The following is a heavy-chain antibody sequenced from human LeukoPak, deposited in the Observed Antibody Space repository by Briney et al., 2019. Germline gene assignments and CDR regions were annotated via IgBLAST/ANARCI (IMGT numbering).Heavy chain of an antibody. CDR2: ISSNGGRT. D-gene: IGHD3-22*01. CDR1: GFTFRSYG. CDR3: ATYYYDSGGFHFHH. Sequence: GGSLRLSCAASGFTFRSYGMHWVRQAPGKGLEYVSAISSNGGRTYYANSVKGRFTISRDNSRNTLYLQMGSLRAEDMAVYYWATYYYDSGGFHFHHWGQGTLVTVSS. J-gene: IGHJ1*01. V-gene: IGHV3-64*01.